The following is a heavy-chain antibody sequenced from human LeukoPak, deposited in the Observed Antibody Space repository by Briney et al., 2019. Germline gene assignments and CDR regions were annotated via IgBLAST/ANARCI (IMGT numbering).Heavy chain of an antibody. CDR3: AKDQGDCSGGSCYPYDAFDI. Sequence: GGSLRLSCAASGFTFSSYAMSWVRQAPGKGLEWVSAISGSGGSTYYADSVKGRFTISRDNSMNTLYLQMNSLRAEDTAVYYCAKDQGDCSGGSCYPYDAFDIWGQGTMVTVSS. V-gene: IGHV3-23*01. CDR1: GFTFSSYA. D-gene: IGHD2-15*01. CDR2: ISGSGGST. J-gene: IGHJ3*02.